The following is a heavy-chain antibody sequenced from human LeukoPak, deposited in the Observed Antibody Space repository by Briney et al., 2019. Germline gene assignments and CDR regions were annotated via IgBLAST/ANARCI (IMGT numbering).Heavy chain of an antibody. Sequence: GGSLRLSCVASGFTFSNYWMSWVRQAPGKGLEWVANIKQDGSEKYYVDSVKGRFTISRDNAKNSLYLQMNSLRAEDTAVYYCARDDNWGFAFDIWGQGTMVSVSS. CDR2: IKQDGSEK. CDR3: ARDDNWGFAFDI. V-gene: IGHV3-7*01. J-gene: IGHJ3*02. D-gene: IGHD7-27*01. CDR1: GFTFSNYW.